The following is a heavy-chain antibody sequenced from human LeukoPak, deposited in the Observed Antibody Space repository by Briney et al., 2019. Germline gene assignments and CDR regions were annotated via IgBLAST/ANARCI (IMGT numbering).Heavy chain of an antibody. CDR3: ARDYGDYKTDAFDI. V-gene: IGHV3-53*01. CDR2: IYSGGST. D-gene: IGHD4-17*01. CDR1: GFTVSSNY. Sequence: PGGSLRLSCAASGFTVSSNYMSWVRQAPGKGLEWVSVIYSGGSTYYADSVKGRFTISRDNSKNTLYLQMNSLRAEDTAVYYCARDYGDYKTDAFDIWGQETMVTVSS. J-gene: IGHJ3*02.